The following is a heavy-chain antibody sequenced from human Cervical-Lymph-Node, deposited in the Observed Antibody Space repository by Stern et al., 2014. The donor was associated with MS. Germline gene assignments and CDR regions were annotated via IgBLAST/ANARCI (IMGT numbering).Heavy chain of an antibody. CDR1: GGSITSSPYC. Sequence: QVQLQESGPGLVKPSETLSLTCTVSGGSITSSPYCWGWIRQPPGKGLEWIGSMCHSGTTHYNPSLKSRVTISVDTSKNQFSLRLSFVTATDTAVYYCARNTPGIAVAGLGAYYFDYWGQGTLVTVSS. CDR3: ARNTPGIAVAGLGAYYFDY. J-gene: IGHJ4*02. CDR2: MCHSGTT. D-gene: IGHD6-19*01. V-gene: IGHV4-39*01.